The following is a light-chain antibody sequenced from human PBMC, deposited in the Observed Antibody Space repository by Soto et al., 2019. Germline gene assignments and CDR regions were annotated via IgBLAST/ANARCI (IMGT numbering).Light chain of an antibody. CDR1: QSLGSAY. V-gene: IGKV3-20*01. J-gene: IGKJ3*01. CDR3: QQYAASPFT. Sequence: EIVLTQSPGTLSLSPGERGTLSCRANQSLGSAYLAWYQQKPGQAPRLLIHGASSRAAAIPDRFSGSGSGTDFTLTISNLEPEDFAVYYCQQYAASPFTFGPGTNVDAK. CDR2: GAS.